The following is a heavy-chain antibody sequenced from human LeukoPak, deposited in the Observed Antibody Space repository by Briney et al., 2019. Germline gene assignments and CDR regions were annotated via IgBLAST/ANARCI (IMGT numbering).Heavy chain of an antibody. CDR2: ISYDGSNK. V-gene: IGHV3-30*04. J-gene: IGHJ5*02. D-gene: IGHD3-10*01. CDR1: GFTFSSYA. CDR3: ARAVGSGSYYNSNWFDP. Sequence: GGSLRPSCAASGFTFSSYAMHLVRQARGKGLEWVAVISYDGSNKYYADSVKGRFTISRDNSKNTLYLQMNSLRAEDTAVYYCARAVGSGSYYNSNWFDPWGQGTLVTVSS.